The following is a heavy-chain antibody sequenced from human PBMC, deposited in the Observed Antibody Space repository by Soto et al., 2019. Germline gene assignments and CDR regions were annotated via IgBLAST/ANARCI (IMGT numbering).Heavy chain of an antibody. CDR1: GFTFSNYA. Sequence: VQMLESGGGLVHPGGSLRLSCAASGFTFSNYAMNWVRQAPGKGLEWVSSISGSGRNTYYADSVKGLLTISRDSSKNTLYLQMNSLRVEDTGVYYCAKDLNGSGSFTSYYHYGMDVWGQGTTVTVSS. J-gene: IGHJ6*02. CDR2: ISGSGRNT. D-gene: IGHD3-10*01. V-gene: IGHV3-23*01. CDR3: AKDLNGSGSFTSYYHYGMDV.